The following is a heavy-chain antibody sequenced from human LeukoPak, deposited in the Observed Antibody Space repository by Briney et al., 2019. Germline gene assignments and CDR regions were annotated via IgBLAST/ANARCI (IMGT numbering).Heavy chain of an antibody. Sequence: ASVKVSCKASGYTFTGYYMHWVRQAPGQGLEWMGWINPNTGGTNHVQKFQGRVTMTRDTSISTAYMELSRLRSDETAVYYCATLGWLQPADFFDYWGQGTLVTVSS. D-gene: IGHD5-24*01. CDR1: GYTFTGYY. V-gene: IGHV1-2*02. CDR3: ATLGWLQPADFFDY. CDR2: INPNTGGT. J-gene: IGHJ4*02.